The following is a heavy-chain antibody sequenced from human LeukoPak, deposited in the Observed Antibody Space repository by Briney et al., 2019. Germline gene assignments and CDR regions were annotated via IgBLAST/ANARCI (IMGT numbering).Heavy chain of an antibody. J-gene: IGHJ4*02. CDR2: ISGSGGST. V-gene: IGHV3-23*01. D-gene: IGHD6-19*01. CDR3: AKGTYSSGWYAVDY. Sequence: PTGGSLRLSCAASVFTISSYAMSWVRQAPGKGLEWASAISGSGGSTYYADSVKGRFTISRDNSKNTLYLQMNSLRAEDTAVYYCAKGTYSSGWYAVDYWGQATLVTVSS. CDR1: VFTISSYA.